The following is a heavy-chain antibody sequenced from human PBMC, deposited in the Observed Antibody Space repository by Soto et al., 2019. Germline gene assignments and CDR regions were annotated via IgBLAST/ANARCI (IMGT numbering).Heavy chain of an antibody. V-gene: IGHV4-39*07. CDR3: ATPPDYSSSWYFDY. CDR2: IYYSGST. D-gene: IGHD6-13*01. Sequence: SETLSLTCTVSGGSISSSSYYWGWIRQPPGKGLEWIGSIYYSGSTYYNPSLKSRVTISVHTSKNQFSLKLSSVTAADTAVYYCATPPDYSSSWYFDYWGQGTLVTVSS. CDR1: GGSISSSSYY. J-gene: IGHJ4*02.